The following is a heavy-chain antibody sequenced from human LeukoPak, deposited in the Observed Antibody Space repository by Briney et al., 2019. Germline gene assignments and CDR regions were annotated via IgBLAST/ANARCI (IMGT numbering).Heavy chain of an antibody. J-gene: IGHJ3*02. CDR3: AKHYTYTYGYVDI. Sequence: GESLKISCKASGYIFTNYWIGWVRQMPGKGLEWMGIIYPGDSDTRYSPSFQGQVTISADKSITTAYLQWRSLKASDTAIYYCAKHYTYTYGYVDIWGQGTLVTVSS. V-gene: IGHV5-51*01. CDR2: IYPGDSDT. D-gene: IGHD5-18*01. CDR1: GYIFTNYW.